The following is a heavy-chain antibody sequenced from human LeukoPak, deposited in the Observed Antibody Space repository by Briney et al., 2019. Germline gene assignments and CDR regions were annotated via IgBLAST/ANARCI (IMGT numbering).Heavy chain of an antibody. J-gene: IGHJ4*02. CDR1: GFTFSSYG. Sequence: PGGSLRLSCAASGFTFSSYGMHWVRQAPGKGLEWVAFIRYDGSNKYYADSVKGRFTISRDNSKNTLYLQMNSLRAEDTAVYYCARGRSGSYSNDYWGQGTLVTVSS. CDR2: IRYDGSNK. V-gene: IGHV3-30*02. D-gene: IGHD3-10*01. CDR3: ARGRSGSYSNDY.